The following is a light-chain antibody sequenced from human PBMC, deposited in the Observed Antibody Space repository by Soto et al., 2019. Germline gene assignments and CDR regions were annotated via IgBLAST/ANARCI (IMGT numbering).Light chain of an antibody. CDR2: GAS. V-gene: IGKV3D-15*01. Sequence: EIVMTQSPATLSVSPGEGATLSCRASQSVRSNLAWYKQKPGQAPRLLIYGASTRAAAIPARFSGSGSGTEFTLTISSLQSEDFAGYYCQQYNDWPLTFGGGTEVEIK. J-gene: IGKJ4*01. CDR1: QSVRSN. CDR3: QQYNDWPLT.